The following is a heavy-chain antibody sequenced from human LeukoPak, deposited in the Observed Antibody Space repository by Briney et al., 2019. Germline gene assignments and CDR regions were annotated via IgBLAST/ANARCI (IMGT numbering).Heavy chain of an antibody. V-gene: IGHV3-74*01. CDR1: GFTFSDYY. Sequence: GGSLRLSCAASGFTFSDYYMHWVRQAPGKGLVWVARMSGDASSTDYADSVKGRFTISRDNAKNSLYLQMNSLRAEDTAVYYCAELGITMIGGVWGKGTTVTISS. CDR2: MSGDASST. CDR3: AELGITMIGGV. J-gene: IGHJ6*04. D-gene: IGHD3-10*02.